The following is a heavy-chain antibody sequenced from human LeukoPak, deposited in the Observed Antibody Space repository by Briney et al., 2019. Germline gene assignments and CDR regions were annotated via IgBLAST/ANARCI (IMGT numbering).Heavy chain of an antibody. CDR2: ISGSGGST. V-gene: IGHV3-23*01. J-gene: IGHJ1*01. Sequence: GGSLRLSCAASGFTFSSYAMSWVRQAPGKGLEWVSAISGSGGSTYYADSVKGRFTISRDNSKNTLYLQVNSLRAEDTAVYYCAKDGRAYDYGDYGYFQHWGQGTLVTVSS. CDR3: AKDGRAYDYGDYGYFQH. CDR1: GFTFSSYA. D-gene: IGHD4-17*01.